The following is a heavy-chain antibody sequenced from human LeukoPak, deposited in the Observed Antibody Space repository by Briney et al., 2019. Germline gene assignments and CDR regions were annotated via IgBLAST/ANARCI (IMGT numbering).Heavy chain of an antibody. V-gene: IGHV3-23*01. CDR2: ISGSGGST. J-gene: IGHJ3*02. D-gene: IGHD3-10*01. Sequence: GGSLRLSCAASGFTFSSYAMSWVRQAPGKGLEWVSAISGSGGSTYYADSVKGRLTIARDNAKNSLFLQMNSLRAEDTAVYYCARGDYSDSGSYYHDAFDIWGQGTMVTVSS. CDR1: GFTFSSYA. CDR3: ARGDYSDSGSYYHDAFDI.